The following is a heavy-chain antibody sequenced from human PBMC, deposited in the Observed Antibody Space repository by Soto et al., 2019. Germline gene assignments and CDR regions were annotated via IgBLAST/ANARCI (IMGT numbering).Heavy chain of an antibody. D-gene: IGHD3-22*01. V-gene: IGHV1-18*04. Sequence: ASAKVSCKASGYTFTSYGISWVRQAPGQGLEWMGWISAYNGNTNYAQKLQGRVTMTTDTSTSTAYMELRSLRSDDAAVYYCARRTYYDSSGDFDYWGQGTLVTVSS. CDR3: ARRTYYDSSGDFDY. J-gene: IGHJ4*02. CDR1: GYTFTSYG. CDR2: ISAYNGNT.